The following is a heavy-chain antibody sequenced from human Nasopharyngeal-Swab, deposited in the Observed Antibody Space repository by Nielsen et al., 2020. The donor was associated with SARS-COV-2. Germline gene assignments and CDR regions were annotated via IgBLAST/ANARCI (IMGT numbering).Heavy chain of an antibody. Sequence: GESLKISCAASGFPFSSYGMHWVRQAPGKGLEWVAVISYDGSNKYYADSVKGRFTISRDNSKNTLYLQMNSLRAEDTAVYYCAKGGGTTGTVGLDIWGQGTMVTVSS. CDR2: ISYDGSNK. CDR1: GFPFSSYG. CDR3: AKGGGTTGTVGLDI. V-gene: IGHV3-30*18. J-gene: IGHJ3*02. D-gene: IGHD1-1*01.